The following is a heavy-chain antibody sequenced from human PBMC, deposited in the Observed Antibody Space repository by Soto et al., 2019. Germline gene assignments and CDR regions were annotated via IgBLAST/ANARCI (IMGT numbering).Heavy chain of an antibody. CDR3: AKEIGWLRLLYYGMDV. V-gene: IGHV3-30*18. CDR1: GFTFSSYG. Sequence: GGSLRLSCAASGFTFSSYGMHWVRQAPGKGLEWVAVISYDGSNKYYADSVKGRFTISRDNSKNTLYLQMNSLRAEDTAVYYCAKEIGWLRLLYYGMDVWGQGTTVTVS. CDR2: ISYDGSNK. J-gene: IGHJ6*02. D-gene: IGHD5-12*01.